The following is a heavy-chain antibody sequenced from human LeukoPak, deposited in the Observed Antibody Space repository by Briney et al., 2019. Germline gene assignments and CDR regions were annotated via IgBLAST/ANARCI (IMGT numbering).Heavy chain of an antibody. Sequence: PGGSLRLSCLASGFTFSSYAMSWVRQAPGKGLEWVSAISGSGGSTYYADSVKGRFTISRDNSKNTLYLQMNSLRAEDTAVYYCAKGERAVDAFDIWGQGTMVTVSS. CDR2: ISGSGGST. V-gene: IGHV3-23*01. CDR1: GFTFSSYA. J-gene: IGHJ3*02. D-gene: IGHD1-1*01. CDR3: AKGERAVDAFDI.